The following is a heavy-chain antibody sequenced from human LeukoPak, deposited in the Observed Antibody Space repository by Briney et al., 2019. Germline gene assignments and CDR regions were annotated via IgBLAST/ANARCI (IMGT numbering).Heavy chain of an antibody. V-gene: IGHV4-59*12. CDR1: NDSINSYY. CDR2: IYYRGNT. J-gene: IGHJ4*02. Sequence: SETLSLTCTVSNDSINSYYWSWIRQPPGKGLEWIGSIYYRGNTNYNPSLQSRLGISVDTSKNQFSLKLSSVTAADTAVYYCARNVDYWGQGTLVTVSS. CDR3: ARNVDY.